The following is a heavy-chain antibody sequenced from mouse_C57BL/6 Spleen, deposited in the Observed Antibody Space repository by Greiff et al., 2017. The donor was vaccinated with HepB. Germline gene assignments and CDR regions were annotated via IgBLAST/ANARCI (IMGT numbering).Heavy chain of an antibody. CDR2: IRSKNNNYAT. CDR1: GFSFNTYA. V-gene: IGHV10-1*01. Sequence: EVKLMESGGGLVQPKGSLKLSCAASGFSFNTYAMNWVRQAPGKGLEWVDRIRSKNNNYATYYADSVKDRFTISIDDSESMLYLQMNNLKTEDTAMYYCVRHRGYFDVWGTGTTVTVSS. J-gene: IGHJ1*03. CDR3: VRHRGYFDV.